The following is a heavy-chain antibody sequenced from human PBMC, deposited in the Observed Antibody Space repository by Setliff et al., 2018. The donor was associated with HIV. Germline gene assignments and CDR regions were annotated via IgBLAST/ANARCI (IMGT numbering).Heavy chain of an antibody. J-gene: IGHJ4*02. CDR3: ARLGAVAVRSAFDY. CDR1: GFTFSSYA. CDR2: VSGGGDST. D-gene: IGHD6-19*01. V-gene: IGHV3-23*01. Sequence: GGSLRLSCAASGFTFSSYAMSWVRQAPGKGLEWVSGVSGGGDSTYYADSVKGRFTISRDNSKNTLYLQINSLRAEDTAVYYCARLGAVAVRSAFDYWGQGTLVTVSS.